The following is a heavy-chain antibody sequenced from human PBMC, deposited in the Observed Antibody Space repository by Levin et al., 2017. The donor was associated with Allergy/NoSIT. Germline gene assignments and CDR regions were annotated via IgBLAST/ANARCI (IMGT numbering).Heavy chain of an antibody. V-gene: IGHV4-39*01. CDR2: IYNSGST. J-gene: IGHJ4*02. D-gene: IGHD3-9*01. CDR1: FFSLLLLLSS. Sequence: SQTLSLPFPFSFFSLLLLLSSFFFLLPSPFPFLSWIGSIYNSGSTYYNPSLKSRVTTSVDTSKNPFSLKLSSVTAADTAVYYCARQCYDILTGYYNFDYWGQGTLVTVSS. CDR3: ARQCYDILTGYYNFDY.